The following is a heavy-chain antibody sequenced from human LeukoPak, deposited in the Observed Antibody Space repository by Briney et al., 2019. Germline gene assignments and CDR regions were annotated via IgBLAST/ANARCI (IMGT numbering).Heavy chain of an antibody. CDR1: GGSISSSSYY. D-gene: IGHD1-26*01. V-gene: IGHV4-39*07. Sequence: PSETLSLTCTVSGGSISSSSYYWGWIRQPPGKGLGWIGSIYYSGSTYYNPSLKSRVTISVDTSKNQFSLKLSSVTAADTAVYYCARDQYSGSYYGSNFDYWGQGTLVTVSS. CDR2: IYYSGST. J-gene: IGHJ4*02. CDR3: ARDQYSGSYYGSNFDY.